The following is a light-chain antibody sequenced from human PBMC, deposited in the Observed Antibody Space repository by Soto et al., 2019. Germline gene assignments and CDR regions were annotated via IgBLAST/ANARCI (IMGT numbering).Light chain of an antibody. Sequence: QSALTQPASVSGSPGQSITISCTGTSSDIGGYNYVSWYQQHPGKAPKLMIYEVSNRPSGVSKRFSGSKSGNTAPLTISGLQAEDEADYYCTSYTGSSTNYVFGTGTKLTVL. CDR1: SSDIGGYNY. J-gene: IGLJ1*01. CDR3: TSYTGSSTNYV. V-gene: IGLV2-14*01. CDR2: EVS.